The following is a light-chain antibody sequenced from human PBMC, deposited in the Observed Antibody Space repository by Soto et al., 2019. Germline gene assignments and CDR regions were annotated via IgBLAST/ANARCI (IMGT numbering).Light chain of an antibody. CDR3: ATWDDSLSTPV. J-gene: IGLJ3*02. Sequence: QSVLTQPPSASGTPGQRVTISCSGSSSTIGTNYVYWYQQLPGAAPKLLIQRNRQRPSGVPDRFSGSKSGTSASLAISGLRSEDEADYYCATWDDSLSTPVFGGGTKLTVL. CDR1: SSTIGTNY. V-gene: IGLV1-47*02. CDR2: RNR.